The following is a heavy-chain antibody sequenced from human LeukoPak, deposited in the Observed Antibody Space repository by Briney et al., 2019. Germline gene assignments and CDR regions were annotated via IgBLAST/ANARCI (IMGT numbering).Heavy chain of an antibody. CDR1: GFTSSDYY. CDR2: ISSSGDTI. V-gene: IGHV3-11*04. CDR3: ARGGSYYYDSSGYNY. D-gene: IGHD3-22*01. Sequence: SGGSLRLSCAASGFTSSDYYMSWMRQAPGKGLEGGSYISSSGDTIYYADSVKGRFTISRDNSKNTLYLQMNRLRAEERAVYYCARGGSYYYDSSGYNYWGRGTLVTVSS. J-gene: IGHJ4*02.